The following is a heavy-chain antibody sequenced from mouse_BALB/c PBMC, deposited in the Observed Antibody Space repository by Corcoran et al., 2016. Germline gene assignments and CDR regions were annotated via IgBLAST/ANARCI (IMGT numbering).Heavy chain of an antibody. V-gene: IGHV14-3*02. CDR2: IDPANGNT. D-gene: IGHD2-4*01. CDR1: GFNIKDTY. CDR3: APYDYDRSYFDY. Sequence: EVQLQQSGAELVKPGASVKLSCTASGFNIKDTYMHWVKQRPEQGLEWIGRIDPANGNTKYDPKFQGKATITADTSSNTAYLQLSSLTSEDTAVYYCAPYDYDRSYFDYWGQGTTLTVSS. J-gene: IGHJ2*01.